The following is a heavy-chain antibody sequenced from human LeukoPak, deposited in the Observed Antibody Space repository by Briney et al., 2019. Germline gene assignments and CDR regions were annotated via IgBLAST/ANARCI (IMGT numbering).Heavy chain of an antibody. D-gene: IGHD2-2*01. CDR1: GGSISSYY. Sequence: SETLSLTCTVSGGSISSYYWSWIRQPPGKGLEWIGYIYYSGSTNYNPSLKSRVTISVDTSKNQFSLKLSSVTAADTAVYYCARVSVGYCSSTSCSNQWFDPWGQGTLVTVSS. CDR2: IYYSGST. V-gene: IGHV4-59*01. CDR3: ARVSVGYCSSTSCSNQWFDP. J-gene: IGHJ5*02.